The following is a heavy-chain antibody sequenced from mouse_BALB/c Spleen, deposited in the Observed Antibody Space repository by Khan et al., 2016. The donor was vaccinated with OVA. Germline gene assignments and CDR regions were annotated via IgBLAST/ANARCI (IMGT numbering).Heavy chain of an antibody. CDR3: ARREYLMTWFAY. CDR2: IWSGGST. V-gene: IGHV2-2*02. J-gene: IGHJ3*01. Sequence: QVQLKESGPGLVQPSQSLSITCTVSGFSLTIFGVHWVRQSPGKGLEWLGVIWSGGSTDYNAAFKSRLSISKDNSKSQVFFKMNSLQANDTATYYCARREYLMTWFAYWGQGTLVTVSA. CDR1: GFSLTIFG.